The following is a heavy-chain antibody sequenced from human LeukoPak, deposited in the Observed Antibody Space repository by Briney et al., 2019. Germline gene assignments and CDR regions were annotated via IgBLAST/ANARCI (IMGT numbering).Heavy chain of an antibody. J-gene: IGHJ4*02. V-gene: IGHV4-34*01. Sequence: SETLSLTCAVYGGSFSGYYWSWIRQPPGKGLEWIGEINHSGSTNYNPSLKSRVTISVDTSKNQFSLKLSSVTAADTAVYYCARGDDSSGYYYARWYFDYWGQGTLVTVSS. CDR2: INHSGST. CDR3: ARGDDSSGYYYARWYFDY. CDR1: GGSFSGYY. D-gene: IGHD3-22*01.